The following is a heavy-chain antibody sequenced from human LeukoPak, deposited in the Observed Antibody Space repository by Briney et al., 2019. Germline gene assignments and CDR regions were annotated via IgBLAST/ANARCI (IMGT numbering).Heavy chain of an antibody. D-gene: IGHD3-16*01. V-gene: IGHV3-23*01. CDR3: AKYGGHPLPHYYLDY. J-gene: IGHJ4*02. Sequence: QSGGSLRLSCAASGFTFSSYAMSWVRQAPGKGLEWVALIIDYGHTTSYADSVKGRFTISRDNSTNTLFLQMNSLRAEDTAVYYCAKYGGHPLPHYYLDYWGQGTQVTVSS. CDR2: IIDYGHTT. CDR1: GFTFSSYA.